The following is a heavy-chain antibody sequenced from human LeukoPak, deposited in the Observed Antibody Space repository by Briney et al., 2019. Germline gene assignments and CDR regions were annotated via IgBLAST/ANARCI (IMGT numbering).Heavy chain of an antibody. V-gene: IGHV3-21*01. J-gene: IGHJ4*02. Sequence: GGSLRLSCAASGLTFSSYSMKWVRQAPGKGLEWVSSISSSSNYTYYADSVKGRFTISRDNAKNSLYLQMNSLRAEDTAVYYCARVPHAMVRGVIITEFYFDYWGQGTLVTVSS. D-gene: IGHD3-10*01. CDR3: ARVPHAMVRGVIITEFYFDY. CDR2: ISSSSNYT. CDR1: GLTFSSYS.